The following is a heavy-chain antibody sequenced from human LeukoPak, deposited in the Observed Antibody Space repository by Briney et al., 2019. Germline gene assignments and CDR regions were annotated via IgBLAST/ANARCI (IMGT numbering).Heavy chain of an antibody. CDR2: ISFDGSHE. J-gene: IGHJ5*02. V-gene: IGHV3-30*18. CDR3: VKGVGPTKSGPFDP. CDR1: GFTFSSYG. Sequence: PGGSLRLSCAASGFTFSSYGMHWVRQAPGKGLEWVAVISFDGSHEYYADSAKGRFTISRDNSKNTLYRQMNSLRAENMAVYYCVKGVGPTKSGPFDPWGQGTLVTVSS. D-gene: IGHD1-26*01.